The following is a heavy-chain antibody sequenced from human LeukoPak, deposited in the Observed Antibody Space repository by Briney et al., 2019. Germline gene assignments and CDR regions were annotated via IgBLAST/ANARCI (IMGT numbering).Heavy chain of an antibody. Sequence: ASVKVSCKTSGGTFSSYAISWVRQAPGQGLEWMGGIIPIFGTANYAQKFQGRVTITADESTSTAYMELSSLRSEDTAVYYCARVHPSGSWPNFDYWGQGTLVTVSS. CDR3: ARVHPSGSWPNFDY. CDR2: IIPIFGTA. V-gene: IGHV1-69*13. D-gene: IGHD1-26*01. J-gene: IGHJ4*02. CDR1: GGTFSSYA.